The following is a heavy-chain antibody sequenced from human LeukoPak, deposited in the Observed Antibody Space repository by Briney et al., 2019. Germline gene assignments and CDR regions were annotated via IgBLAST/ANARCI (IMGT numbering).Heavy chain of an antibody. CDR2: IYYSGST. V-gene: IGHV4-59*08. CDR3: ARHSGEQQLIPDY. J-gene: IGHJ4*02. CDR1: AGSISSYY. Sequence: SETLSLTCTVSAGSISSYYWSWIRQPPGKGLEWIGYIYYSGSTNYNPSLKSRVTISVDTSKNQFSLKLSSVTAADTAVYYCARHSGEQQLIPDYWGQGTLVTVSS. D-gene: IGHD6-13*01.